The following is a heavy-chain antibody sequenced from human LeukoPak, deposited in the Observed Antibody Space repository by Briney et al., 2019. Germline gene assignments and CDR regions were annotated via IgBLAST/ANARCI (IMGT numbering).Heavy chain of an antibody. J-gene: IGHJ6*03. CDR1: GFTFSSYS. V-gene: IGHV3-21*01. Sequence: PGGSLRLSCAAPGFTFSSYSMNWVRQAPGKGLEWVSSISSSSSYIHYADSVKGRFTISRDNAKNSLYLQMNSLRAEDTAVYYCASQIDNFYMDVWGKGTTVTVSS. CDR2: ISSSSSYI. D-gene: IGHD3-22*01. CDR3: ASQIDNFYMDV.